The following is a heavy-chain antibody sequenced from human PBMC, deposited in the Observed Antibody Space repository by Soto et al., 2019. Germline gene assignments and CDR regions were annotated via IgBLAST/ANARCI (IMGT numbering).Heavy chain of an antibody. CDR1: GFTFSNYA. CDR2: IRETGNT. CDR3: AKQQMGVIRALDY. J-gene: IGHJ4*02. D-gene: IGHD1-26*01. V-gene: IGHV3-23*01. Sequence: EVQILQSGGGLEQPGGSLRLSCAASGFTFSNYAMCWIRQAPGKGLEWVSTIRETGNTYYADSERGRFATSRDNSENTLYLQMSSLRAEDTAVYYCAKQQMGVIRALDYWGQGTLVTVSS.